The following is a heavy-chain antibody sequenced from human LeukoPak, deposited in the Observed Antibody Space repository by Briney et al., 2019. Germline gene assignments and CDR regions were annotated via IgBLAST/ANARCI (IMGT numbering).Heavy chain of an antibody. CDR3: ARYPPFYYYYYGMDV. CDR1: GGSFSGYY. V-gene: IGHV4-34*01. J-gene: IGHJ6*02. Sequence: SETLSLTCAVYGGSFSGYYWSWIRQPPGKGLEWIGKINHSGSTNYNPSLKSRVTISVDTSKNQFSLKLSSVTAADTAVYYCARYPPFYYYYYGMDVWGQGTTVTVSS. CDR2: INHSGST.